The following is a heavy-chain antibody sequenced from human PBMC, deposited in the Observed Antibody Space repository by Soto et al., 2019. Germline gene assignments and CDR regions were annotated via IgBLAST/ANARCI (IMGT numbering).Heavy chain of an antibody. Sequence: QVQLQGSGPRLVKPSQTLSLTCSVSGASISSGAYFWTWIRHHPGKGLEWIGYIYYSVRTSYTYQSPSLQSRFTVSVDTSKNLFSLRLPSGTAADTATYYCARDKGPDTYGQTRIRDYSSAMDVWGQGTTVIVSS. J-gene: IGHJ6*02. V-gene: IGHV4-31*03. CDR1: GASISSGAYF. CDR2: IYYSVRTSYT. CDR3: ARDKGPDTYGQTRIRDYSSAMDV. D-gene: IGHD5-18*01.